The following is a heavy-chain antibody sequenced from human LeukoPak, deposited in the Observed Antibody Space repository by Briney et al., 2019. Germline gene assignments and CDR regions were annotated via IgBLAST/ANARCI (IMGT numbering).Heavy chain of an antibody. CDR2: IFYSGGD. CDR1: GGSIRSYY. CDR3: ARVYYSNSYDYWYFDL. Sequence: SETLSLTCTVSGGSIRSYYWSWIRQPPGKGLEWIGYIFYSGGDNYNPSLKSRVTISVDTSKNQFSLKLTSVTAADTAVYYCARVYYSNSYDYWYFDLWGRGTLVTVSS. V-gene: IGHV4-59*01. D-gene: IGHD6-13*01. J-gene: IGHJ2*01.